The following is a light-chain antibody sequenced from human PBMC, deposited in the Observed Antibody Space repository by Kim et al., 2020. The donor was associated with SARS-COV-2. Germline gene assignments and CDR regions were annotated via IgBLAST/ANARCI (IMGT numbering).Light chain of an antibody. CDR3: QAWDSSAVV. CDR2: QDG. CDR1: KLGDRY. V-gene: IGLV3-1*01. J-gene: IGLJ2*01. Sequence: SYELTQPPSVSVSPGQTASITCSGDKLGDRYANWYRQKPGQSPVVVIYQDGHRPSGIPERFSGSSSGNTATLTISGTQAMDEADYYCQAWDSSAVVFGGG.